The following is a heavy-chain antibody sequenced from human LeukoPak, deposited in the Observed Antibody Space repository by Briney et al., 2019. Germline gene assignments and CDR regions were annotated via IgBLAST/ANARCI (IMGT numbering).Heavy chain of an antibody. CDR3: ARSGQWELSLDRFDY. CDR2: ISGSGGST. J-gene: IGHJ4*02. V-gene: IGHV3-23*01. Sequence: GSLRLSCAASGFTFSSYAMSWVRQAPGKGLEWVSAISGSGGSTYYADSVKGRFTISRDNSKNTLCLQMNSLRAEDTAVYYCARSGQWELSLDRFDYWGQGTLVTVSS. D-gene: IGHD1-26*01. CDR1: GFTFSSYA.